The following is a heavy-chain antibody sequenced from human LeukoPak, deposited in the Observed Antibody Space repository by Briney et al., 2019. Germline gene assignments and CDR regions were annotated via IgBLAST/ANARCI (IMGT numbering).Heavy chain of an antibody. J-gene: IGHJ5*02. V-gene: IGHV4-34*01. CDR2: INHSGST. D-gene: IGHD6-13*01. Sequence: SETLSLTCAVYGGSFSGYYWSWIRQPPGKGLEGIGEINHSGSTNYNPSLKSRVTISVDTSKNQFSLTLSSVTAADTAVYYCARHPKLQPPEEVWFNPWGQGTLVTVSS. CDR3: ARHPKLQPPEEVWFNP. CDR1: GGSFSGYY.